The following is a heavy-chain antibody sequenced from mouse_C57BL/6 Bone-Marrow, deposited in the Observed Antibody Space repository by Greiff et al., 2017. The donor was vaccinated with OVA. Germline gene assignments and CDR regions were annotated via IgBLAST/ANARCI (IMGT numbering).Heavy chain of an antibody. J-gene: IGHJ4*01. D-gene: IGHD1-1*01. CDR1: GYTFTSYW. CDR3: AREGITTVGAMDY. Sequence: VQLQQSGPELVKPGASVKLSCKASGYTFTSYWMHWVKQRPGQGLEWIGYINPSSGYTKYNQKFKDKATLTADKSSSTAYMQLSSLTYEDSAVYYCAREGITTVGAMDYWGQGTSVTVSS. V-gene: IGHV1-7*01. CDR2: INPSSGYT.